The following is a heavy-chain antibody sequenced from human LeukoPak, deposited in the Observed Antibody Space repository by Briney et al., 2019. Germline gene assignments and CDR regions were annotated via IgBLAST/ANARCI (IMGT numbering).Heavy chain of an antibody. Sequence: SETLSLTCAVSGASISSSARWSWVRQFPGKGLEWIGEVYHGGSTYYNPSLKSRVTISVDTSKNQFSLKLSSVTAADTAVYYCARTDILTGYYRTFDYWGQGTLVTVSS. J-gene: IGHJ4*02. CDR2: VYHGGST. CDR3: ARTDILTGYYRTFDY. D-gene: IGHD3-9*01. CDR1: GASISSSAR. V-gene: IGHV4-4*02.